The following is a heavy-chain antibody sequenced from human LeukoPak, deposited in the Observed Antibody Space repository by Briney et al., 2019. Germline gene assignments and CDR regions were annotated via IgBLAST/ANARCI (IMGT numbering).Heavy chain of an antibody. CDR3: ARDYYDSSGYRDDAFDI. Sequence: GASVKVSCKASGYTFTSYYMHWVRQAPGQGLEWMGIINPSGGSTSYAQKFQGRVTMTRDTSISTAYMELSRLRSDDTAVYYCARDYYDSSGYRDDAFDIWGQGTMVTVSS. CDR1: GYTFTSYY. J-gene: IGHJ3*02. CDR2: INPSGGST. D-gene: IGHD3-22*01. V-gene: IGHV1-46*01.